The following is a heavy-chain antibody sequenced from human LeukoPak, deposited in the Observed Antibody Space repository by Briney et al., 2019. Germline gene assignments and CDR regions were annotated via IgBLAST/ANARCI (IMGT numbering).Heavy chain of an antibody. V-gene: IGHV4-34*01. J-gene: IGHJ4*02. CDR2: VHLNGAT. CDR3: TRESGAFSPFGF. D-gene: IGHD1-26*01. CDR1: RGSFSDYF. Sequence: SETLSLTCAVFRGSFSDYFWSWIRQPPGKGLEWIGEVHLNGATNYNPSLESRVSMSIDKSKNQLSLKLSSVTAADTATYYCTRESGAFSPFGFWGQGTLVTVSS.